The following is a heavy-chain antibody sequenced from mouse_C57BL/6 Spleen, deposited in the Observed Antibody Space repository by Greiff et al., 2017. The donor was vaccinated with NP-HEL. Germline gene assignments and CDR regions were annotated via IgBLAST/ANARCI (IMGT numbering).Heavy chain of an antibody. Sequence: QVQLQQPGAELVRPGSSVKLSCKASGYTFTSYWMHWVKQRPIQGLEWIGNIDPSDSETHYNQKFKDKATLTVDKSSSTAYMQLSSLTSEDSAVYYCAIYDYGESDFDYWGQGTTLTVSS. CDR2: IDPSDSET. V-gene: IGHV1-52*01. CDR3: AIYDYGESDFDY. CDR1: GYTFTSYW. D-gene: IGHD2-4*01. J-gene: IGHJ2*01.